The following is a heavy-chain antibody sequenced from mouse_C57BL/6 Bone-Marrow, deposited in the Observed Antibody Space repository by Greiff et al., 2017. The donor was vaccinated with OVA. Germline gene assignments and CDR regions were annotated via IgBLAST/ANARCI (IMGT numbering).Heavy chain of an antibody. CDR3: ARGYYGRRFAY. D-gene: IGHD1-1*01. J-gene: IGHJ3*01. CDR2: IYPRSGNT. CDR1: GYTFTSYG. Sequence: VKLMESGAELARPGASVKLSCKASGYTFTSYGISWVKQRTGQGLEWIGEIYPRSGNTYYNEKFKGKATLTADKSSSTAYMELRSLTSEDSAVYFCARGYYGRRFAYWGQGTLVTVSA. V-gene: IGHV1-81*01.